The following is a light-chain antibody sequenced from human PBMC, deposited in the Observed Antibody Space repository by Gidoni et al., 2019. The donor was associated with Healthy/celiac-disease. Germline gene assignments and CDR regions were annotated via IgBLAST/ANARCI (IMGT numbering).Light chain of an antibody. J-gene: IGKJ1*01. CDR3: QQSYSTPRT. Sequence: DIQMTQSPSSLSASVGDRVTITCRASQSISRNLNWYQQKPGKAPKLLIYAASSLQSGVPSRFSGSGSGTDFTLTISSLQPEDFATYYCQQSYSTPRTFGQXTKVEIK. CDR2: AAS. V-gene: IGKV1-39*01. CDR1: QSISRN.